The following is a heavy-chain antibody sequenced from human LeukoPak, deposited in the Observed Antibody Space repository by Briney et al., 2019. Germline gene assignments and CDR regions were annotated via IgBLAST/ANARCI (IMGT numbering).Heavy chain of an antibody. D-gene: IGHD3-22*01. Sequence: PGGSLRLSCAASGFTFSSYAMSWVRQAPGKGLEWVSAISGSGGSTYYADSVKGRFTISRDNSKNTLYVQVNSLRAEDTAVYYCAKGDDYDSSGYMTFDYWGQGTLVTVSS. CDR3: AKGDDYDSSGYMTFDY. CDR2: ISGSGGST. J-gene: IGHJ4*02. CDR1: GFTFSSYA. V-gene: IGHV3-23*01.